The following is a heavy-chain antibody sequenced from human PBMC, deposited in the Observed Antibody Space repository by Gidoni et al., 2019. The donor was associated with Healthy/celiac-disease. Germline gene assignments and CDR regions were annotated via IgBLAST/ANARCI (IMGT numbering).Heavy chain of an antibody. J-gene: IGHJ2*01. Sequence: EVQLLESGGGLVQPGGSLRLSCAASGFTFSSSAMSWVRQAPGKGLEWVSAISGSGGSTYYADSVKGRFTISRDNSKNTLYLQMNSLRAEDTAVYYCAKDPVRDGYNWLDWYFDLWGRGTLVTVSS. V-gene: IGHV3-23*01. CDR1: GFTFSSSA. D-gene: IGHD5-12*01. CDR3: AKDPVRDGYNWLDWYFDL. CDR2: ISGSGGST.